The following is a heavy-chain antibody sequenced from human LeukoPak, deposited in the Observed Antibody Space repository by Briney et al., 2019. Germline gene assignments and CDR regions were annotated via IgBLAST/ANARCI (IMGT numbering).Heavy chain of an antibody. Sequence: GGSLRLSCAASGFTFSDHYMNWVRQAPGKGLEWVANIKEDGSEKYYVDFVKGRFTISRDNANNSLYLQMNSLRDEDTAVYYCAREFTPLIQFWPRSLDDRYGMDVWGQGTTVTVSS. D-gene: IGHD5-18*01. J-gene: IGHJ6*02. V-gene: IGHV3-7*01. CDR3: AREFTPLIQFWPRSLDDRYGMDV. CDR1: GFTFSDHY. CDR2: IKEDGSEK.